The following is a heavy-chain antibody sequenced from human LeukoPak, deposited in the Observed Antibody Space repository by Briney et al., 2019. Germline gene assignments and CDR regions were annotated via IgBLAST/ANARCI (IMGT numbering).Heavy chain of an antibody. CDR3: AREVLVPAASDDAFDI. CDR2: IKQDGSEK. D-gene: IGHD2-2*01. Sequence: PGGSLRLSCAASGFTFSSHWMSWVRQAPGKGPEWVANIKQDGSEKYYVDSVKGRFTISRDNAKNSLYLQMNSLRAEDTAVYYCAREVLVPAASDDAFDIWGQGTMVTVSS. J-gene: IGHJ3*02. CDR1: GFTFSSHW. V-gene: IGHV3-7*01.